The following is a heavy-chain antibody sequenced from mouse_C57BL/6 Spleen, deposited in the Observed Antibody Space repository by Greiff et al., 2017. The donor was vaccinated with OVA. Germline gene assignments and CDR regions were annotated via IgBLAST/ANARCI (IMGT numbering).Heavy chain of an antibody. V-gene: IGHV5-12*01. Sequence: EVKLMESGGGLVQPGGSLKLSCAASGFTFSDYYMYWVRQTPEKRLEWVAYISNGGGSTYYPDTVKGRFTISRDNAKNTLYLQMSRLKSEDTAMYYCARHNYDSLHYYAMDYWGQGTSVTVSS. CDR1: GFTFSDYY. D-gene: IGHD2-4*01. CDR2: ISNGGGST. J-gene: IGHJ4*01. CDR3: ARHNYDSLHYYAMDY.